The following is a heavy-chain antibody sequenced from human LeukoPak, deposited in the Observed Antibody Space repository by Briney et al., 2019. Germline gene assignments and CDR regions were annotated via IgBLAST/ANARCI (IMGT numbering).Heavy chain of an antibody. Sequence: PGGSLRLSCAVSGFTFSSYWMHWVRQAPGKGLVWVSRINSDGISTTYADSVKGRFTISRDNAKNTLYLQMNSLRAEDTAVYYCARLMVTTFSDAFDIWGQGTMVTVSS. CDR1: GFTFSSYW. V-gene: IGHV3-74*01. D-gene: IGHD4-17*01. J-gene: IGHJ3*02. CDR2: INSDGIST. CDR3: ARLMVTTFSDAFDI.